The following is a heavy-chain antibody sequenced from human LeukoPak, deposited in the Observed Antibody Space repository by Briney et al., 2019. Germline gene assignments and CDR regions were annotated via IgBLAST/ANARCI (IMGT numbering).Heavy chain of an antibody. CDR2: IYTSGST. CDR3: ARDVNSGYLYYFDY. J-gene: IGHJ4*02. CDR1: AGSISSGSYY. V-gene: IGHV4-61*02. D-gene: IGHD5-12*01. Sequence: SETLSLTCTVSAGSISSGSYYWSWIRQPAGKGLEWIGRIYTSGSTNYNPSLKSRVTISVDTSKNQFSLKLSSVTAADTAVYYCARDVNSGYLYYFDYWGQGTLVTVSS.